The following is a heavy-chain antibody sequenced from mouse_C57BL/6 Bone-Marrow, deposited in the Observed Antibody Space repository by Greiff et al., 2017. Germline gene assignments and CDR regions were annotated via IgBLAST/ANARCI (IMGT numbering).Heavy chain of an antibody. V-gene: IGHV5-9*01. D-gene: IGHD1-1*01. Sequence: EVKLMESGGGLVKPGGSLKLSCAASGFTFSSYTMSWVRQTPEKRLEWVATISGGGGNTYYPDSVKGRFTISRDNAKNTLYLQMSSLRSEDTALYYCARQGRFITTVVARAMDYWGQGTSVTVSS. CDR1: GFTFSSYT. J-gene: IGHJ4*01. CDR2: ISGGGGNT. CDR3: ARQGRFITTVVARAMDY.